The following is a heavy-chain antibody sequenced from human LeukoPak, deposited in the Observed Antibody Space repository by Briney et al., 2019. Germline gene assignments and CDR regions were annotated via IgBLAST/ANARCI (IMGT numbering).Heavy chain of an antibody. J-gene: IGHJ3*01. D-gene: IGHD1-26*01. CDR3: ARDKGGLGATTG. V-gene: IGHV4-31*03. CDR1: GGSISSGGYY. Sequence: SQTLSLTCTVSGGSISSGGYYWSWIRQHPGKGLEWIGYIYYSGSTYYNPSLKSRVTISVDTSKNQFALKVSSVTAADTAGYYCARDKGGLGATTGRGQGTKVTVSS. CDR2: IYYSGST.